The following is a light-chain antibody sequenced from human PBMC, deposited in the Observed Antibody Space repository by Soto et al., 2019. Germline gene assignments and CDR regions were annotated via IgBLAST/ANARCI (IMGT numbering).Light chain of an antibody. CDR1: QSAGAN. CDR3: QHYNNWPPWT. J-gene: IGKJ1*01. Sequence: EIVISQSPATLSVSHGERATLSCRASQSAGANLAWYQQKPGQAPRLLIHGVATRATGIPARFSGSGFGTEFTLTISSLQSEDFAIYYCQHYNNWPPWTFGQGTKV. CDR2: GVA. V-gene: IGKV3-15*01.